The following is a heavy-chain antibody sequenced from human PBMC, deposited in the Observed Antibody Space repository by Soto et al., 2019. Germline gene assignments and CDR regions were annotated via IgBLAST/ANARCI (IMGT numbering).Heavy chain of an antibody. Sequence: ASVTVSCKSSGYTFTDFYIHRVRQVPGQGPEWVGWINPKKGGINYAQKFQGRVTMTRDTSVNTSYMHHNRLNFDDSANYYCVRGQSVLSLDLWGRGTQVTVSS. CDR2: INPKKGGI. CDR1: GYTFTDFY. V-gene: IGHV1-2*02. CDR3: VRGQSVLSLDL. D-gene: IGHD1-1*01. J-gene: IGHJ1*01.